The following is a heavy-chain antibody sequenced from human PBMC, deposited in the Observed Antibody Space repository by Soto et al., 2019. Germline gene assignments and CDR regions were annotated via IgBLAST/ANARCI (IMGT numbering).Heavy chain of an antibody. CDR1: GGSISYNSYD. J-gene: IGHJ4*02. CDR2: IFYTGTT. CDR3: ARLVVVAPVANV. D-gene: IGHD2-2*01. V-gene: IGHV4-39*02. Sequence: KPSETLSLTCSVSGGSISYNSYDWGWIRQPPGKGLEWIGGIFYTGTTHYSPSLKDRVTMSMDTSKNSFSVNLTSVTAADTAVYFCARLVVVAPVANVWGQGTLVTVSS.